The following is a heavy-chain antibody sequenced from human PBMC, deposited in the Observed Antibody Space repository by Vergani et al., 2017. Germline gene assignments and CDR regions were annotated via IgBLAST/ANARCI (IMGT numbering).Heavy chain of an antibody. V-gene: IGHV1-58*02. CDR3: AAECPNYYGSVSYYPTYYYYGMDV. D-gene: IGHD3-10*01. CDR2: IVVGSGNT. J-gene: IGHJ6*02. Sequence: QMQLVQSGPEVKKPGTSVKVSCKASGFTFTSSAMQWVRQARGQRLEWIGWIVVGSGNTNYAQKFQERVTITRDMSTSTAYMSLSSLRSEDTAVYYCAAECPNYYGSVSYYPTYYYYGMDVWGQGTTVTVSS. CDR1: GFTFTSSA.